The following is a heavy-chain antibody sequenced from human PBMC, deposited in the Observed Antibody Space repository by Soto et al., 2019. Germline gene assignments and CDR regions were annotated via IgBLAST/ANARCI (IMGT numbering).Heavy chain of an antibody. CDR2: IIPIFGTA. V-gene: IGHV1-69*13. Sequence: SVKDSCKASGGTFSSYAISWVRQAPGQGLEWMGGIIPIFGTANYAQKFQGRVTITADESTSTAYMELSSLRSEDTAVYYCARYTSSHYVILTGTIVGCFDPWCQAPLLTRST. CDR3: ARYTSSHYVILTGTIVGCFDP. J-gene: IGHJ5*02. CDR1: GGTFSSYA. D-gene: IGHD3-9*01.